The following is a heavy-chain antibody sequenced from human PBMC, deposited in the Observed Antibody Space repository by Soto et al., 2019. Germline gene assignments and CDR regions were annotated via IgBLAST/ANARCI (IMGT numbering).Heavy chain of an antibody. J-gene: IGHJ5*02. V-gene: IGHV1-69*12. Sequence: QVQLVQSGAEVKKPGSSVKVSCKASGGTFSSYAISWVRQAPGQGLEWMGGIIPIFGTANYAQKFQDRVTTTADESTSTAYMELSSLRSEDTAVQYCARVGARRGDHNWCDPWGQGTLVTVSS. D-gene: IGHD2-21*02. CDR1: GGTFSSYA. CDR2: IIPIFGTA. CDR3: ARVGARRGDHNWCDP.